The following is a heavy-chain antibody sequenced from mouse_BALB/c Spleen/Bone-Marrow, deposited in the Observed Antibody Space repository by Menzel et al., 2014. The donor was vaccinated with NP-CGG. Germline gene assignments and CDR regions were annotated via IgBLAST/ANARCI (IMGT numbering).Heavy chain of an antibody. V-gene: IGHV5-9*02. CDR3: ARVLRVYAMDY. Sequence: EVKVEESGGGLVKPGGSLKLSCAASGFAFSSYDMSWVRQTPEKRLEWVATISSGGSYTYYPDSVKGRFTISRDNARNTLYLQMSSLRSEDTALYYCARVLRVYAMDYWGQGTSVTVSS. J-gene: IGHJ4*01. D-gene: IGHD2-4*01. CDR2: ISSGGSYT. CDR1: GFAFSSYD.